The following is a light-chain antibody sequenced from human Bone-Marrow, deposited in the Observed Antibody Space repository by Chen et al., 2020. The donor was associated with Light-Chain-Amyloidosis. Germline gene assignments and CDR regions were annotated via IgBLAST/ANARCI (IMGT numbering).Light chain of an antibody. V-gene: IGLV3-21*02. Sequence: SYVLTHPSSVSVAPGQTATIACGGNNIGSTSVHWYQQTPVQAPLLVVYDDSDRPSGIPERLSGSNSGNTATLTISRVEAGDEADYYCQVWDRSSDRPVFGGGTKLTVL. CDR1: NIGSTS. J-gene: IGLJ3*02. CDR3: QVWDRSSDRPV. CDR2: DDS.